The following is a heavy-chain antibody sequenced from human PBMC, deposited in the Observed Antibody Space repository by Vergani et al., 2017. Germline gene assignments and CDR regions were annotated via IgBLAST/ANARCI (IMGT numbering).Heavy chain of an antibody. CDR2: IKSTFDRGTT. J-gene: IGHJ6*02. CDR1: GFSFRNAW. Sequence: EVQLLESGGGLVQPGGSLRLSCVASGFSFRNAWMNWVRRTPGKGLEWVGRIKSTFDRGTTDYAAAVKGRFTISRDDSKNTLFLHMNGLKTEDIGVYYCTTDPRYCGDGSCYWLRDHHYYGMDVWGQGTTVTVSS. CDR3: TTDPRYCGDGSCYWLRDHHYYGMDV. D-gene: IGHD2-21*01. V-gene: IGHV3-15*07.